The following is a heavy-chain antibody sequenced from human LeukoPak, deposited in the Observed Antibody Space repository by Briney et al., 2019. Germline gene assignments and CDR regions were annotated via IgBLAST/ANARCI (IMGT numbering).Heavy chain of an antibody. J-gene: IGHJ4*02. Sequence: SETLSLTCTVSGGSISSSSYYWGWIRQPPGKGLEWIGSIYYSGSTYYNPSLKSRVTISVDTSKNQFSLRLSSVTAADTAVYYCARQFYGDRSFDYWGQGTLVTVSS. D-gene: IGHD4-17*01. CDR2: IYYSGST. V-gene: IGHV4-39*01. CDR1: GGSISSSSYY. CDR3: ARQFYGDRSFDY.